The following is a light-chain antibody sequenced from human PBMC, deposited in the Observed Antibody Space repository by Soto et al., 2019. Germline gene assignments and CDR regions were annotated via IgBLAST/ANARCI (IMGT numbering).Light chain of an antibody. CDR3: QSYDSSLSGPSYV. CDR1: SSNIGAGYD. J-gene: IGLJ1*01. Sequence: QSVLTQPPSVSWAPGQRVTISCTGSSSNIGAGYDVHWYQQLPGTAPKLLIYGNSNRPSGVPDRFSGSKSGTSASLAITGLQAEDEADYYCQSYDSSLSGPSYVFGTGTKLTVL. CDR2: GNS. V-gene: IGLV1-40*01.